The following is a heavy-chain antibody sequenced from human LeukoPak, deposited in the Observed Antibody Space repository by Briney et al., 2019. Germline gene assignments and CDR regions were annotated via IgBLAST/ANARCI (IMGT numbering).Heavy chain of an antibody. CDR1: GVSISGYD. J-gene: IGHJ5*02. CDR3: ARFHCSTTSCYRWFDP. CDR2: MYHSWST. D-gene: IGHD2-2*01. Sequence: SETLSLTCTVSGVSISGYDLHWIRQPPGKGLEWIGYMYHSWSTTYNPSLKSRVTISVDTSKNQFSLKLTSVTAADTAVYYCARFHCSTTSCYRWFDPWGQGALVTVSS. V-gene: IGHV4-59*01.